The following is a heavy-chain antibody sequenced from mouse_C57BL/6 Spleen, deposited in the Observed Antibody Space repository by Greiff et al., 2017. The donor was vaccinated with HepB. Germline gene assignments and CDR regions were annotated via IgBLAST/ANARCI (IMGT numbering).Heavy chain of an antibody. Sequence: VQLQQPGAELVKPGASVKMSCKASGYTFTSYWITWAKQRPGQGLEWIGDIYPGSGSTNYNEKFKSKATLTVDTSSSTAYMQLSSLTSEDSAVYYCARRGSNYEEVFAYWGQGTLVTVSA. CDR2: IYPGSGST. CDR1: GYTFTSYW. D-gene: IGHD2-5*01. J-gene: IGHJ3*01. V-gene: IGHV1-55*01. CDR3: ARRGSNYEEVFAY.